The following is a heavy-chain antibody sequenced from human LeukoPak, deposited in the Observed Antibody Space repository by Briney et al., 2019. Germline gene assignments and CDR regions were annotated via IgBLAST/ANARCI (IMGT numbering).Heavy chain of an antibody. D-gene: IGHD3-10*01. CDR1: GFTFSSYA. CDR2: ISYDGSNK. V-gene: IGHV3-30-3*01. CDR3: ARAMAYYYYGMDV. Sequence: GRTLRLSCAASGFTFSSYAMHWARQAPGKGLEWVAVISYDGSNKYYADSVKGRFTISRDNSKNTLYLQMDSLRAEDTAVYYCARAMAYYYYGMDVWGQGTTVTVSS. J-gene: IGHJ6*02.